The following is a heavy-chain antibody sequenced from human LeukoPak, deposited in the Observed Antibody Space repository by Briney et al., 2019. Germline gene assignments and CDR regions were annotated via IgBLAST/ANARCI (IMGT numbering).Heavy chain of an antibody. J-gene: IGHJ3*02. CDR3: AKDLAAAGLDAFDI. CDR2: ISYDGSNK. Sequence: PGRSLRLSCAASGFTFSSYGMHWVRQAPGKGLEWVAVISYDGSNKYYADSVKGRFTISRDNSKSTLYLQRNSLRAEDTAVYYCAKDLAAAGLDAFDIWGQGTMVTVSS. V-gene: IGHV3-30*18. D-gene: IGHD6-13*01. CDR1: GFTFSSYG.